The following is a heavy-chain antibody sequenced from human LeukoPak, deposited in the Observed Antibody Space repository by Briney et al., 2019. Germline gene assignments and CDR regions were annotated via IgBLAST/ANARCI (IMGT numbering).Heavy chain of an antibody. CDR1: GFTFSSYG. Sequence: GGSLRLSCAASGFTFSSYGMHWVRQAPGKGLEWVAFIRYDGSNKYYADSVKGRFTISRDNSKNTLYLQMNSLRAEDTAVYYCARGNRNGSGSSGDYWGQGTLVTVSS. CDR3: ARGNRNGSGSSGDY. V-gene: IGHV3-30*02. CDR2: IRYDGSNK. J-gene: IGHJ4*02. D-gene: IGHD3-10*01.